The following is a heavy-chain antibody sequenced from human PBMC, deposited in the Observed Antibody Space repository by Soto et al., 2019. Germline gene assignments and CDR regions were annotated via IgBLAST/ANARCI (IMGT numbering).Heavy chain of an antibody. Sequence: ASVKVSCKTSGYTFTDYYLHWVRQAPGQGLEWMGWVNSKSGGTNYAQKFQGRVSMTRDTSLNTAYMDLNSLSSDDTAVYYCAREQRPTGYSGKWFDFDYWGLGTLVTVYS. CDR3: AREQRPTGYSGKWFDFDY. J-gene: IGHJ4*02. CDR1: GYTFTDYY. D-gene: IGHD5-12*01. CDR2: VNSKSGGT. V-gene: IGHV1-2*02.